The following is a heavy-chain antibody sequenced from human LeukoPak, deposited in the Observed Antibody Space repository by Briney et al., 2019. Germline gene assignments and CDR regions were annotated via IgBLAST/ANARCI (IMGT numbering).Heavy chain of an antibody. J-gene: IGHJ3*02. CDR3: ATYNSRDAFDI. V-gene: IGHV3-15*01. CDR1: GFTVSKSW. D-gene: IGHD2/OR15-2a*01. CDR2: IKSKSDGGTT. Sequence: GGSLRLSCAASGFTVSKSWMSWVRQAPGQGLEWVGRIKSKSDGGTTDHAAPVKGRFIISRDDSKNTLNLQMNSLKTEDTAVYYCATYNSRDAFDIWGQGTMVTVSS.